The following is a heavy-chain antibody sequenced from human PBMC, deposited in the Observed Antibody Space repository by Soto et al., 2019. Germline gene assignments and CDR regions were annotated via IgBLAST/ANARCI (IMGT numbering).Heavy chain of an antibody. D-gene: IGHD2-2*02. CDR3: ARSFTGPAAIGY. CDR2: INAGNGNT. J-gene: IGHJ4*02. Sequence: QVQLVQSGAEVKKPGASVKVSCKASGYTFTSYAMHWVRQAPGQRLEWMGWINAGNGNTKYSQKFQGRVTITRDTSASTPSMEMSSLRSEDTAVYYCARSFTGPAAIGYWGQGTLVTVSA. V-gene: IGHV1-3*01. CDR1: GYTFTSYA.